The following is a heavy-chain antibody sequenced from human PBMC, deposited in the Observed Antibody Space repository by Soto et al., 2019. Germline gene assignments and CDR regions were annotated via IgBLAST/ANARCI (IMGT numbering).Heavy chain of an antibody. D-gene: IGHD3-16*01. V-gene: IGHV4-59*01. CDR3: ARDGGVAAPDSGAFDI. Sequence: QVQLQESGPGLVKPSETLSLTCTVSGGSISSYYWSWIRQPPGKGLEWIGYIYYGGYTDYNPSLKSRVTISVDTSKNQFSLKLSSVTAADTAVYYCARDGGVAAPDSGAFDIWGQGTMVTVSS. CDR2: IYYGGYT. CDR1: GGSISSYY. J-gene: IGHJ3*02.